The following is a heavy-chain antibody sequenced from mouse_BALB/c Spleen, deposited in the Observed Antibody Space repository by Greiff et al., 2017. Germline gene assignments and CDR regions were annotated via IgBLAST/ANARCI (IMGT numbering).Heavy chain of an antibody. CDR1: GYTFTSYV. CDR3: ARRGDYGSSYWYFDV. Sequence: EVQLQESGPELVKPGASVKMSCKASGYTFTSYVMHWVKQKPGQGLEWIGYINPYNDGTKYNEKFKGKATLTSDKSSSTAYMELSSLTSEDSAVYYCARRGDYGSSYWYFDVWGAGTTVTVSS. J-gene: IGHJ1*01. V-gene: IGHV1-14*01. D-gene: IGHD1-1*01. CDR2: INPYNDGT.